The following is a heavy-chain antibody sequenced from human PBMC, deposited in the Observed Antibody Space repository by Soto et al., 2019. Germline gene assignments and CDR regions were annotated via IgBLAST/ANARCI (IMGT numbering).Heavy chain of an antibody. CDR2: IWYDGSNK. Sequence: QVQLVESGGGVVQPGRSLRLSCAASGFTFSSYGMHWVRQAPGKGLEWVAVIWYDGSNKYYADSVKGRFTSSRDNSTTTLCLKMHIARAEDTAVYYGARDGYCSGGSCYSAPVFDYWGQGTLVTVSS. CDR1: GFTFSSYG. CDR3: ARDGYCSGGSCYSAPVFDY. D-gene: IGHD2-15*01. V-gene: IGHV3-33*01. J-gene: IGHJ4*02.